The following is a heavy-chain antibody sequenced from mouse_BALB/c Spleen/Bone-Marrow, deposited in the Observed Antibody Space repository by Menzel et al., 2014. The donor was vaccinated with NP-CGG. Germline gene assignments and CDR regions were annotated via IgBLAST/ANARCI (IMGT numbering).Heavy chain of an antibody. CDR3: ARAMIYYYAMDY. CDR1: GYPFTSFI. J-gene: IGHJ4*01. D-gene: IGHD2-4*01. CDR2: INPYNDGT. Sequence: VQLKESGPELVKPGASVKMSCKASGYPFTSFILHWVKMRPGQGLEWIGYINPYNDGTKYNEKFKGKAILTSDKSSSSANMELSSLTSEDSAVYYCARAMIYYYAMDYWGQGTSVTVSS. V-gene: IGHV1-14*01.